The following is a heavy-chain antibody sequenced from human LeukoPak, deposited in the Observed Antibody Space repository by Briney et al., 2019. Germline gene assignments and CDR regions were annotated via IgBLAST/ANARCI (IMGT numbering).Heavy chain of an antibody. CDR1: GFTFSSYA. V-gene: IGHV3-21*01. Sequence: KAGGSLRLSCAAPGFTFSSYAMNWVRQAPGKGLEWVSSISSSSSYIYYADSVKGRFTISRDNAKNSLYLQMNSLRAEDTAVYYCAGLGSSYFDYWGQGTLVAVSS. D-gene: IGHD7-27*01. CDR3: AGLGSSYFDY. CDR2: ISSSSSYI. J-gene: IGHJ4*02.